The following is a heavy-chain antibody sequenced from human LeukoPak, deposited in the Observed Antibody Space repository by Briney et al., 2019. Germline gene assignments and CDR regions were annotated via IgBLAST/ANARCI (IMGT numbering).Heavy chain of an antibody. CDR2: TYYRSKWSN. D-gene: IGHD2-2*01. Sequence: SQTLSLTCAISGDTVSSNRAAWNWIRQSPLRGLEWLGRTYYRSKWSNDYALSVRSRITISPDTSKNQFSLQLKFVTPEDTAVYYCARLVGDQVVYWGQGTLVTVSS. J-gene: IGHJ4*02. CDR1: GDTVSSNRAA. V-gene: IGHV6-1*01. CDR3: ARLVGDQVVY.